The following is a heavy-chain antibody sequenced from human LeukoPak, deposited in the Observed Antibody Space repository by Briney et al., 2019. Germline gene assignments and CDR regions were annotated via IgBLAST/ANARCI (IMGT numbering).Heavy chain of an antibody. CDR3: ARSRFYFDY. CDR2: ISHDGSEK. Sequence: GGSLRLSCAASGFPFSSHWLSWFRQSPGKGLEWVAHISHDGSEKHYVDSVKGRFTISRDNARNSQFLQMNSLRVDDTAVYYCARSRFYFDYWGQGTLVTVSS. CDR1: GFPFSSHW. V-gene: IGHV3-7*01. J-gene: IGHJ4*02.